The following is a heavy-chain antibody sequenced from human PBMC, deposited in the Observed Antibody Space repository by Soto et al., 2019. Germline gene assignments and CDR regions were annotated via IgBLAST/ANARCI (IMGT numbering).Heavy chain of an antibody. CDR1: GGSFSGYY. CDR3: GVEGGRMGY. V-gene: IGHV4-34*01. CDR2: INHSGIT. Sequence: SETLSLTCAVYGGSFSGYYWNWIRQPPGKGLEWIGEINHSGITNYNPSLKSRVTISLDTSKSQFSLKLSSVTAADTAVYYCGVEGGRMGYWGPGPPVPVS. D-gene: IGHD1-26*01. J-gene: IGHJ4*02.